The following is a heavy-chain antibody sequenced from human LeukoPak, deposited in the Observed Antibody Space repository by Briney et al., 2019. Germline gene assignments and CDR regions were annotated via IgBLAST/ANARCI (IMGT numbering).Heavy chain of an antibody. Sequence: GGSLRLSCAASGFTFNSYAINWVRQAPGKGLEWVSVIYSGGSTYYADSVKGRFTISRDNSKNTLYLQMNSLRAEDTAVYYCARDSYYYDSSGYSFDIWGQGTMVTVSS. J-gene: IGHJ3*02. CDR2: IYSGGST. V-gene: IGHV3-66*01. D-gene: IGHD3-22*01. CDR3: ARDSYYYDSSGYSFDI. CDR1: GFTFNSYA.